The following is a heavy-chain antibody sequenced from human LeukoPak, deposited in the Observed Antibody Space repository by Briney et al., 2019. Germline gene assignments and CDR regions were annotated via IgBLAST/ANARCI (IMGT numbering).Heavy chain of an antibody. CDR3: VKGSGSGYYYDYFDY. CDR2: ISSNGGNT. J-gene: IGHJ4*02. V-gene: IGHV3-64D*06. Sequence: GVTLRLSCSASGFTFSSYALHWVRQAPGKGLKYVSTISSNGGNTYSTDSVKGRFTLSRDNSKNTLYLQMSSLRAEDTAVYYCVKGSGSGYYYDYFDYWGQGTLVTASS. CDR1: GFTFSSYA. D-gene: IGHD3-22*01.